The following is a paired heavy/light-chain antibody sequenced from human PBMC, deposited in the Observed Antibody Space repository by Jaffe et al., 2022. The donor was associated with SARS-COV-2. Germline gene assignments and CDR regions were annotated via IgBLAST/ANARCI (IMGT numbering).Light chain of an antibody. J-gene: IGLJ2*01. V-gene: IGLV3-10*01. CDR1: ALPKKY. Sequence: SYELTQPPSVSVSPGQTARITCSGDALPKKYAYWFQQKSGQAPVLVIYEDSKRPSGIPERFSGSSSGTMATLTIDGAQVEDEADYYCYSTDSSGNHRVFGGGTKLTVL. CDR2: EDS. CDR3: YSTDSSGNHRV.
Heavy chain of an antibody. CDR2: ISNSGNT. J-gene: IGHJ4*02. Sequence: EVQLVESGGGLIQPGGFLRLSCAASGLTVSDNYMSWVRQAPGKGLEWVSVISNSGNTYYADSVKGRFITSRDNYKNTVYLEMNSLRAEDTAVYYCARDMDSSSYLRGGAGGGTGYWGQGTLVAVSS. D-gene: IGHD6-19*01. CDR3: ARDMDSSSYLRGGAGGGTGY. V-gene: IGHV3-53*01. CDR1: GLTVSDNY.